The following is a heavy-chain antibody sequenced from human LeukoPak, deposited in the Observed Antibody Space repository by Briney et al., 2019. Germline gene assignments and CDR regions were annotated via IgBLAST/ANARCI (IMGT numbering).Heavy chain of an antibody. V-gene: IGHV3-21*04. CDR3: ARDPPYEWLVQNNEVLNWFDP. CDR1: GFTFSSYS. Sequence: PGGSLRLSCAASGFTFSSYSMTWVRQAPGKGLEWVSSISSSSSYIYYADSVKGRFTISRDNAKNSLYLQMNSLRAEDTAVYYCARDPPYEWLVQNNEVLNWFDPWGQGTLVTVSS. CDR2: ISSSSSYI. D-gene: IGHD6-19*01. J-gene: IGHJ5*02.